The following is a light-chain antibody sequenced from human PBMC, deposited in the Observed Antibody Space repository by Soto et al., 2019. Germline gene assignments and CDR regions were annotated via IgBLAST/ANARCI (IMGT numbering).Light chain of an antibody. Sequence: QAVLTAPPSASGTPGQRVPVSCSVSRSSIGSNTVNWYQHLPGTAPKLLIYSNNHRPSGVPDRFSASKTGASASLAISGLQSEDEGDYYCAAWDASLGGFYVFGTGTKVTVL. CDR3: AAWDASLGGFYV. CDR2: SNN. J-gene: IGLJ1*01. CDR1: RSSIGSNT. V-gene: IGLV1-44*01.